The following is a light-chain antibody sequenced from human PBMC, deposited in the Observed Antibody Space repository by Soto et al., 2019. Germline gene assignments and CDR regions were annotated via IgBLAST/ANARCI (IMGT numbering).Light chain of an antibody. CDR3: QQYNNWPPWT. CDR1: QSVSSN. Sequence: EIVMTQSPATLSVSPGERATLSCRANQSVSSNLAWYQQKPGQAPRLLIYGASTRATGIPARFSGSGSGTELPLTISSLQSEDFAVYYCQQYNNWPPWTFGQGTKVEIK. J-gene: IGKJ1*01. V-gene: IGKV3-15*01. CDR2: GAS.